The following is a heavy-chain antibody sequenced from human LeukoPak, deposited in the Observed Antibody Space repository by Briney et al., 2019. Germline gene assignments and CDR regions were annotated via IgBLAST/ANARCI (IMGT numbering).Heavy chain of an antibody. Sequence: SETLSLTCTVSGGPISSGAYYWSWIRQHPGKGLEWIGYIYYSGSTYYNPSLKSRVIISIDTSKNQFSLNLSSVTPADTAVYYCPRALIGSGNDYYFDYWGQGTLVTASS. CDR2: IYYSGST. CDR3: PRALIGSGNDYYFDY. D-gene: IGHD3-10*01. V-gene: IGHV4-31*03. CDR1: GGPISSGAYY. J-gene: IGHJ4*02.